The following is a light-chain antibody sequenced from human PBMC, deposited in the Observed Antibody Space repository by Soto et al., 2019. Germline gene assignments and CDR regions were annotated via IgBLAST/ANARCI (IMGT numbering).Light chain of an antibody. Sequence: QSALTQPASVSGSPGQSITISSTGTSSDVGSYNLVSWYQQHPGKAPKLMICEGSQRPSGVSNRFSGSKSGNTASLTISGLQAEDEADYYCCSYAGSSTVVFGGGTKLTVL. V-gene: IGLV2-23*01. CDR3: CSYAGSSTVV. CDR1: SSDVGSYNL. CDR2: EGS. J-gene: IGLJ2*01.